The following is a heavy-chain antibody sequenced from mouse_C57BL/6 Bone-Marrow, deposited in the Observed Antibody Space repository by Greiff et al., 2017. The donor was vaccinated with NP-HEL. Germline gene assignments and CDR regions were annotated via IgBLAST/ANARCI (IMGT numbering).Heavy chain of an antibody. V-gene: IGHV1-69*01. Sequence: QVQLQQPGAELVMPGASVKLSCKASGYTFTSYWMHWVKQRPGQGLEWIGEIDPSDSYTNYNQKFKGKSTLTVDKSSSTAYMQLSSLTSEDSAVYYCARDKYFGYTFDYWGQGTTLTVSS. CDR1: GYTFTSYW. CDR2: IDPSDSYT. CDR3: ARDKYFGYTFDY. J-gene: IGHJ2*01. D-gene: IGHD2-2*01.